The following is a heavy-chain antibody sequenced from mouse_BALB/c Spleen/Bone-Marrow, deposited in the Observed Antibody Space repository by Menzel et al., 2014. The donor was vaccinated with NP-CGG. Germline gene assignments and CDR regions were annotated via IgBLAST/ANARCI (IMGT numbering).Heavy chain of an antibody. D-gene: IGHD1-1*01. CDR1: GFNIKDTY. J-gene: IGHJ2*01. CDR2: IDPANGNT. V-gene: IGHV14-3*02. Sequence: EVQLVESGAELVKPGASVKLSCTASGFNIKDTYMHWVKQRPEQGLEWIGRIDPANGNTKYDPKFQGKATITADTSSNTAYLQLNSLTPEDTAVYYCARYYYGTRYYFDYWGQGTTLTVSS. CDR3: ARYYYGTRYYFDY.